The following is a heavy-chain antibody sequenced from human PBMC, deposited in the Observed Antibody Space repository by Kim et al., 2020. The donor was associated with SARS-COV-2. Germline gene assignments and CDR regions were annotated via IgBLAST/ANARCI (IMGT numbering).Heavy chain of an antibody. J-gene: IGHJ4*02. CDR2: IYSTGTT. CDR3: ARLPIAVTRVGFEY. CDR1: GGSIRNSSYY. Sequence: SETLSLTCSVSGGSIRNSSYYWGWIRQPPGKGLEWIGNIYSTGTTYYSPSLKSRVTMSVDTSKNHFSLKVSSATAADTAVYYCARLPIAVTRVGFEYWGQGALVSASS. D-gene: IGHD6-19*01. V-gene: IGHV4-39*02.